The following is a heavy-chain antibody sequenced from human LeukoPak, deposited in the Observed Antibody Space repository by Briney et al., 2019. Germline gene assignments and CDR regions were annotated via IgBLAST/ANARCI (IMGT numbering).Heavy chain of an antibody. CDR1: GYTFTSYD. J-gene: IGHJ4*02. V-gene: IGHV1-8*03. CDR3: AAYSSSWYSLDY. CDR2: MNPNSGNT. D-gene: IGHD6-13*01. Sequence: ASVKVSCKASGYTFTSYDINWVRQATGQGLEWMGWMNPNSGNTGYAQKFQGRVTITADESTSTAYMELSSLRSEDTAVYYCAAYSSSWYSLDYWDQGTLVTVSS.